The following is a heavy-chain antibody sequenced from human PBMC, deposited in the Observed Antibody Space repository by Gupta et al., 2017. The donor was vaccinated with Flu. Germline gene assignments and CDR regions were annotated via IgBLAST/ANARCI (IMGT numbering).Heavy chain of an antibody. CDR2: ISGSGGST. V-gene: IGHV3-23*01. CDR3: VREVKSSWFYFDY. J-gene: IGHJ4*02. Sequence: EVQLLESGGGLVQPGGSLRLSCAASGFTFSSYAMSWVRQAPGKGLEWVSAISGSGGSTYYADAVKGRFTISRDNSKNTLYLQMNSLRAEDTAVYYCVREVKSSWFYFDYWGQGTLVTVSS. CDR1: GFTFSSYA. D-gene: IGHD6-13*01.